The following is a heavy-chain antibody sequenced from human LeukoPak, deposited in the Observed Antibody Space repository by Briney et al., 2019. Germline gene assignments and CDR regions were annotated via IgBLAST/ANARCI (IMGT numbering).Heavy chain of an antibody. CDR3: AKWDLYSGFYYIDY. CDR1: GFTFSSYW. V-gene: IGHV3-7*01. Sequence: GGSLRLSCAASGFTFSSYWMTWVRQGPGKGLEWMANIKPDGSLIYYVDSVKGRFTISRDNAKNSLYLRMNSLRAEDTAVYYCAKWDLYSGFYYIDYWGQGTLATVSS. J-gene: IGHJ4*02. CDR2: IKPDGSLI. D-gene: IGHD1-26*01.